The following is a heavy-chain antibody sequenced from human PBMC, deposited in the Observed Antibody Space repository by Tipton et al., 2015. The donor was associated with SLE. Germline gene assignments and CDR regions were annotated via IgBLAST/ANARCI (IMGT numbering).Heavy chain of an antibody. CDR3: SRDRRPFRPDAFDI. D-gene: IGHD6-6*01. CDR1: GGSITNYY. CDR2: IYYNGNT. Sequence: LRLSCKVSGGSITNYYWNWIRQPPGKGLEWIGSIYYNGNTKYNPSLQSRLTISIDTSTKQFSMELTSVTAADTAVYYCSRDRRPFRPDAFDIWGQGKMVTVSS. J-gene: IGHJ3*02. V-gene: IGHV4-59*01.